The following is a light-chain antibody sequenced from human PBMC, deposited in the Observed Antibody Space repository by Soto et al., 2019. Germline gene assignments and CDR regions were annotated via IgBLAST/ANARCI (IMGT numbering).Light chain of an antibody. J-gene: IGLJ2*01. Sequence: QSALTQPASVSGSPGQSITISCTGTSSDIGGYNSVSWYQQYPGKAPKLIIYQVTDRPSGISSRFSGSKSGNTASLTISGLQAEDEADYYCSSYSSGSTLIFGGGTKLTVL. CDR1: SSDIGGYNS. V-gene: IGLV2-14*01. CDR3: SSYSSGSTLI. CDR2: QVT.